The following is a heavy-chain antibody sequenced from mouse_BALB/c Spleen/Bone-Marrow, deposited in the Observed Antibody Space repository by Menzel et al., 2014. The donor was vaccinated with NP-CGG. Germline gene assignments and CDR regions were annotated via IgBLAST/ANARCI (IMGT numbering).Heavy chain of an antibody. CDR2: ISGSGSST. CDR3: ARGRDWFDY. D-gene: IGHD3-3*01. V-gene: IGHV5-6-3*01. Sequence: EVKLVESGGGLAQPGGSLKLSCAASGFTFSGYGMSWVRQTPDKGLELVATISGSGSSTYYPDSVKGRFTISRDNARNTLYLQMCSLESEDTAMYYCARGRDWFDYWGQGTTLTVSS. J-gene: IGHJ2*01. CDR1: GFTFSGYG.